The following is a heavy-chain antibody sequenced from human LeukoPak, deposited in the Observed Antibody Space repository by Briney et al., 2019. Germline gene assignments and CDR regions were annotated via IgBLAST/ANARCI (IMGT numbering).Heavy chain of an antibody. V-gene: IGHV3-23*01. CDR2: ISGSGGST. Sequence: GGTLRLSCAASGFTFSSYGMSWVRQAPGKGLEWVSAISGSGGSTYYADSVKGRFTISRDNSKNTLYLQMNSLRAEDTAVYYCAKAPTVFYWYFDLWGRGTLVTVSS. J-gene: IGHJ2*01. D-gene: IGHD2-21*02. CDR3: AKAPTVFYWYFDL. CDR1: GFTFSSYG.